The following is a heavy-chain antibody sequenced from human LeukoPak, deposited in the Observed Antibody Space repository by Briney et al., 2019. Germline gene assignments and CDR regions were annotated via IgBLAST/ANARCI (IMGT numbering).Heavy chain of an antibody. CDR3: ARVPPYYDILTGYSPYGMDV. Sequence: SETLSLTCTVSGGSISSYYWSRIRQPPGKGREWIGYIYYSGSTNYNPSLKSRVTISVDTSKNQFSLKLSSVTAADTAVYYCARVPPYYDILTGYSPYGMDVWGKGTTVTVSS. J-gene: IGHJ6*04. D-gene: IGHD3-9*01. CDR2: IYYSGST. V-gene: IGHV4-59*01. CDR1: GGSISSYY.